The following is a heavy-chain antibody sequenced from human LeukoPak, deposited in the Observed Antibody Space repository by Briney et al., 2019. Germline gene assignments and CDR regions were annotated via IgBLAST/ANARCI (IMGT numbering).Heavy chain of an antibody. CDR3: ARDKGTVATYYYYYMDV. CDR2: ISAHNGDT. D-gene: IGHD6-19*01. CDR1: GGTFSSYA. V-gene: IGHV1-18*01. Sequence: ASVKVSCKASGGTFSSYAISWVRQAPGQGLEWMGWISAHNGDTSYEEKLQGRVTMTTDTSTSTAYMELRSLRSDDTAVYYCARDKGTVATYYYYYMDVWGKGTTVTVS. J-gene: IGHJ6*03.